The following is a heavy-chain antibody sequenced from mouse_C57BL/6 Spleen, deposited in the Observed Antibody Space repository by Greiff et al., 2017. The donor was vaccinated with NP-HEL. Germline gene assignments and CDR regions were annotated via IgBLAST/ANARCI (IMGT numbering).Heavy chain of an antibody. CDR2: IYWDDDK. CDR3: ARRVTTVVENYFDY. CDR1: GFSLSTSGMG. V-gene: IGHV8-12*01. Sequence: QVTLKVCGPGILQSSQTLSLACSFSGFSLSTSGMGVSWIRQPSGKGLEWLAHIYWDDDKRYNPSLKSRLTISKDTSRNQVFLKITSVDTADTATYYCARRVTTVVENYFDYWGQGTTLTVSS. D-gene: IGHD1-1*01. J-gene: IGHJ2*01.